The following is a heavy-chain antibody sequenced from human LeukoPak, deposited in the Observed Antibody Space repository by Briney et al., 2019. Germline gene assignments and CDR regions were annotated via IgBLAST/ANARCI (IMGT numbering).Heavy chain of an antibody. J-gene: IGHJ6*02. CDR2: IYYSGST. Sequence: PSETLSLTCTVSGGSISSYYWSWIRQPPGKGLEWIGYIYYSGSTNYNPSLKSRVTISVDTSKNQFSLKLSSVTAADTAVYYCARVRGDFWSGYYRDDYYYYHGMDVWGQGTTVTVSS. CDR1: GGSISSYY. D-gene: IGHD3-3*01. V-gene: IGHV4-59*01. CDR3: ARVRGDFWSGYYRDDYYYYHGMDV.